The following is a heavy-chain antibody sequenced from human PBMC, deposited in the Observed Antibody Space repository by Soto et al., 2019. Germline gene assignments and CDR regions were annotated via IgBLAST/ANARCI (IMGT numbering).Heavy chain of an antibody. CDR2: VSHDGRNT. CDR3: ARGGRQWLVTSGFNY. D-gene: IGHD6-19*01. V-gene: IGHV3-30*03. J-gene: IGHJ4*02. CDR1: GFTFSDYA. Sequence: VQLVESGGGVVQPGRSLRLSCAASGFTFSDYAMHWVRQAPGKGLEWVAVVSHDGRNTHYADSVKGRFTISRDSCKNTVALEMTSLRAEDTAVCYCARGGRQWLVTSGFNYWGQGALVTVSS.